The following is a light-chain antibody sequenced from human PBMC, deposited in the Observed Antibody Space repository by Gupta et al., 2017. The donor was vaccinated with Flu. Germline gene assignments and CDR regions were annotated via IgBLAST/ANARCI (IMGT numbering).Light chain of an antibody. Sequence: QSALTQPPSVSGSPVPSVTISCTGTSSDVGTYNRVSWYQQSPGTAPKLMIYEVSRRPSGVPDRFSGSKSGNTASLTISELQGEDEADYYCSSDTSSYTYVFGTGTKVTVL. V-gene: IGLV2-18*02. CDR1: SSDVGTYNR. CDR3: SSDTSSYTYV. CDR2: EVS. J-gene: IGLJ1*01.